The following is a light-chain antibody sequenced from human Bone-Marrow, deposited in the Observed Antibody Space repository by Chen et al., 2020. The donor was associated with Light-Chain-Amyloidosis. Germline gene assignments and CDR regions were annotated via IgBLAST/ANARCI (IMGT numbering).Light chain of an antibody. CDR2: WAS. Sequence: DIVMTQSPDSLAVSLGERATINCKSSQSIKYNSDNKNYLAWYQQKPGQPTKLLIFWASTRASGVRDRYRGSGSETDVTLTSRSLQAEDVAVYYCQQYYSTPLTFGQGTRVEIK. J-gene: IGKJ1*01. CDR3: QQYYSTPLT. CDR1: QSIKYNSDNKNY. V-gene: IGKV4-1*01.